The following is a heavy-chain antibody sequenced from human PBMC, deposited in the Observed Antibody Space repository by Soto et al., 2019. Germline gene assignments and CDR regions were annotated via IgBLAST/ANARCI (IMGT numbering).Heavy chain of an antibody. CDR3: ARAWLELLSPKYYYYYGMDV. D-gene: IGHD1-26*01. Sequence: QVQLVQSGAEVKKPGSSVKVSCKASGGTFSSYAISWVRQAPGQGIEWMGGIIPIFGTANYAQKFQGRVTITADESTSTAYMELSSLRSEETAVYYCARAWLELLSPKYYYYYGMDVWGQGTTVTVSS. J-gene: IGHJ6*02. V-gene: IGHV1-69*01. CDR2: IIPIFGTA. CDR1: GGTFSSYA.